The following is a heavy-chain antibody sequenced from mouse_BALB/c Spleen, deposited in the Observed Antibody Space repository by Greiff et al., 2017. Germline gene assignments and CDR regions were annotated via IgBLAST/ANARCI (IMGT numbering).Heavy chain of an antibody. Sequence: VQLKESGPGLVKPSQSLSLTCTVTGYSITSDYAWNWIRQFPGNKLEWMGYISYSGSTSYNPSLKSRISITRDTSKNQFFLQLNSVTTEDTATYYCARTFVSWFAYWGQGTLVTVSA. CDR1: GYSITSDYA. J-gene: IGHJ3*01. CDR2: ISYSGST. CDR3: ARTFVSWFAY. V-gene: IGHV3-2*02.